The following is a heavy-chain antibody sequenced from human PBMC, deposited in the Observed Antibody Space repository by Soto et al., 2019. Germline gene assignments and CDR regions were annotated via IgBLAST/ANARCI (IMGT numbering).Heavy chain of an antibody. CDR2: IYYSGST. J-gene: IGHJ4*02. CDR1: GGSISSGGYY. V-gene: IGHV4-31*03. D-gene: IGHD6-13*01. CDR3: ARLNSSSWYYFDY. Sequence: QVQLQESGPGLVKPSQTLSLTCTVSGGSISSGGYYWSWIRQHPGKGLEWIGYIYYSGSTYYNPSLKSRVTISVDTSKNQFSLKLSSVTATDTAVYYCARLNSSSWYYFDYWGQGTLVTVSS.